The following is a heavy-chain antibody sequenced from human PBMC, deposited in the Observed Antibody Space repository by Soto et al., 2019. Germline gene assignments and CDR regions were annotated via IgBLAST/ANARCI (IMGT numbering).Heavy chain of an antibody. Sequence: EVQLVESGGGLVQPGGSLRLSCVGSGFPFSTYTISWVRQAPGKGLEWVSGIYGKGSGIFYADSVRGWFTISRDNSKSTVDLQMNWLRGDDTAIYYCVKDRHPDGLWPFDHWGRGTLIIVSS. J-gene: IGHJ4*02. CDR2: IYGKGSGI. V-gene: IGHV3-23*05. D-gene: IGHD2-8*01. CDR3: VKDRHPDGLWPFDH. CDR1: GFPFSTYT.